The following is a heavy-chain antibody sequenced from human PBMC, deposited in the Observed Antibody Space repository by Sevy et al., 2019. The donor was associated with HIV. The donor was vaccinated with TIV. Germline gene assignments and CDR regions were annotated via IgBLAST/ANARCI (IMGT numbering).Heavy chain of an antibody. J-gene: IGHJ4*02. D-gene: IGHD2-21*02. CDR3: ARLFSCGGDCYYLDY. CDR2: ISHDGNYK. Sequence: GGSLRLSCTASGFTFSNYDMHWVRQAPGKGLDWVAVISHDGNYKSCADSVKDRFGISRDNFKNTVHLQMNSLRVEDKAVYFCARLFSCGGDCYYLDYWGQGALVTVSS. CDR1: GFTFSNYD. V-gene: IGHV3-30*09.